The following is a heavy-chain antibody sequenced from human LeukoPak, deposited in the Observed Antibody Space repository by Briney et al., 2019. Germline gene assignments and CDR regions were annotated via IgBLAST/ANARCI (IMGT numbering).Heavy chain of an antibody. Sequence: GASVKVSCKASGYTFTGYYMHWVRQAPGQGLEWMGWINPNSGGTNYAQKFQGRVTMTRDTSISTAYMELSRLRSDDTAVYYCATIKSSNKDPTSGSYFLYWGQGTLVTVSS. CDR1: GYTFTGYY. J-gene: IGHJ4*02. CDR3: ATIKSSNKDPTSGSYFLY. D-gene: IGHD1-26*01. V-gene: IGHV1-2*02. CDR2: INPNSGGT.